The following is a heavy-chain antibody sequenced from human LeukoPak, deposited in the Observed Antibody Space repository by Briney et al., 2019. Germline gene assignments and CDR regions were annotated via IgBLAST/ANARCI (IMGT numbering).Heavy chain of an antibody. D-gene: IGHD3-22*01. Sequence: GGSLRLSCAASGFTFSSYAMSWVRQAPGKGLEWVSAISGSSGSTYYADSVKGRFTISRDNSKNTLYLQMNSLRAEDTAVYYCAKDRTIIVVVINTFESWGQGTLVTVSS. J-gene: IGHJ4*02. CDR1: GFTFSSYA. V-gene: IGHV3-23*01. CDR3: AKDRTIIVVVINTFES. CDR2: ISGSSGST.